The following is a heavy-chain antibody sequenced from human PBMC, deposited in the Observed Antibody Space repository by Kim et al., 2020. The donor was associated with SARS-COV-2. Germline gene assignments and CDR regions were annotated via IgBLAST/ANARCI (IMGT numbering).Heavy chain of an antibody. Sequence: SETLSLTCTVSGGSVSSGSYYWSWIRQPPGKGLEWIGYIYYSGSTNYNPSLKSRVTISVDTSKNQFSLKLSSVTAADTAVYYCARVPLEYQPSGTEDFDL. CDR2: IYYSGST. CDR1: GGSVSSGSYY. V-gene: IGHV4-61*01. J-gene: IGHJ2*01. CDR3: ARVPLEYQPSGTEDFDL. D-gene: IGHD2-2*01.